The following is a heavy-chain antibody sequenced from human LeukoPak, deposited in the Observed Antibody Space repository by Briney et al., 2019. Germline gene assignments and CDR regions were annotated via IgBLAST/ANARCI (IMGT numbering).Heavy chain of an antibody. D-gene: IGHD4-17*01. J-gene: IGHJ5*02. V-gene: IGHV3-23*01. CDR1: GFNFRNSA. CDR3: AKDQGDYGWFDP. Sequence: GGSLRLSCAAAGFNFRNSAMSWFRQAPGKGLEWVAVVSGSGQSTYYADSVKGRFTISRDNSKNTLYLQMDSLRAEDTAVYYCAKDQGDYGWFDPWGQGTLVTVSS. CDR2: VSGSGQST.